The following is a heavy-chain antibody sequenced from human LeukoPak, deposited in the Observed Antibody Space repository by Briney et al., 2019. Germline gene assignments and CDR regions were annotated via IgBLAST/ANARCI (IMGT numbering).Heavy chain of an antibody. J-gene: IGHJ3*02. D-gene: IGHD3-22*01. CDR1: GFTFSTYG. Sequence: GSLRLSCAASGFTFSTYGMHWVRQAPGKGLEWVAVIWYDGSNKYYADSVKGRFTISRDNSKNTLYLQMNSLRAEDTAVYYCAKDNAYDTMGVAFDIWGQGTVVTVSS. CDR2: IWYDGSNK. CDR3: AKDNAYDTMGVAFDI. V-gene: IGHV3-33*06.